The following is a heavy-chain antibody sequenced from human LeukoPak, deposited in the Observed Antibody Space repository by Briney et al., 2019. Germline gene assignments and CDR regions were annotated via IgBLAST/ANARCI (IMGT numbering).Heavy chain of an antibody. J-gene: IGHJ4*02. Sequence: PSETLSLTCTVSGGSLSAYYWAWIRQPPGKGLEWIGYIYDGGQIYDTGSATYNPSLTSRVTISIDTSKNQFSLKVRSVTAADTAVYYCARGDYGDSDYWGQGTLVTVSS. CDR1: GGSLSAYY. D-gene: IGHD4-17*01. CDR2: IYDGGQIYDTGSA. CDR3: ARGDYGDSDY. V-gene: IGHV4-59*01.